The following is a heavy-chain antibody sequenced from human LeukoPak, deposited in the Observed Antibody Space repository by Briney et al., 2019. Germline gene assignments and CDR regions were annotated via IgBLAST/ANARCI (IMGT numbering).Heavy chain of an antibody. V-gene: IGHV3-74*01. CDR2: INSDGGST. Sequence: GGSLRLSCTASGFTFSNYWMHWVRQAPGKGLVWVSRINSDGGSTTYADSVKGRFIISRDNAKNTVYLQMYRLRAEDTAVYYCARDPRTYNCDSSGYYHNWFDPWGQGTLVTVSS. J-gene: IGHJ5*02. CDR3: ARDPRTYNCDSSGYYHNWFDP. D-gene: IGHD3-22*01. CDR1: GFTFSNYW.